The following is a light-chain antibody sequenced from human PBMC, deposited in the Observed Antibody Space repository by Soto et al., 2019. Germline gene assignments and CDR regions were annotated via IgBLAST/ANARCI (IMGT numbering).Light chain of an antibody. CDR3: QQYGSSPPLT. V-gene: IGKV3-20*01. J-gene: IGKJ4*01. CDR2: GAS. CDR1: QSVSSS. Sequence: EIVLTQSPGTLSLSPGERATLSCRASQSVSSSLAWYQQKPGQAPRLLTHGASSRATGIPDRFSGSGSGTDFTLTISRLEPEDFAVYYCQQYGSSPPLTFGGGTKVEIK.